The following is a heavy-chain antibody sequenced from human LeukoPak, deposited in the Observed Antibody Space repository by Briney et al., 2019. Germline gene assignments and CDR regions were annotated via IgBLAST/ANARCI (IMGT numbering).Heavy chain of an antibody. CDR3: ARTVGATLGGYFDY. D-gene: IGHD1-26*01. J-gene: IGHJ4*02. Sequence: GGSLRLSCAASGFTFSSYAMSWVRQAPGKGLEWVSGTRGSGGSTYYADSVKGRFTISRDDSKNTLYLQMNSLRAEDTAVYYCARTVGATLGGYFDYWGQGTLVTVSS. V-gene: IGHV3-23*01. CDR2: TRGSGGST. CDR1: GFTFSSYA.